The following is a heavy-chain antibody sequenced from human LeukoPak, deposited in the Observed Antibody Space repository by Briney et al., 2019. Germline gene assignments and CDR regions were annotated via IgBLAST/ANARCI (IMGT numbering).Heavy chain of an antibody. J-gene: IGHJ4*02. CDR3: AKDLGSSGWYIDY. CDR2: ISGSGGST. CDR1: GFTFSSYA. D-gene: IGHD6-19*01. V-gene: IGHV3-23*01. Sequence: PAGGSLRLSCAASGFTFSSYAMSWVRQAPGKGLEWVSAISGSGGSTYYADSVKGRFTISRDNSKNTLDLQMNSLRDEDTAVYYCAKDLGSSGWYIDYWGQGTLVTVSS.